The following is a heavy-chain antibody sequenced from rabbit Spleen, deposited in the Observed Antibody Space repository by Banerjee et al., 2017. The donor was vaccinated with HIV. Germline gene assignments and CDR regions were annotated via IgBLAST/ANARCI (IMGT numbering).Heavy chain of an antibody. Sequence: QEQLVESGGGLVQPGRSLKLSCKASGFDFRNYGVSWVRQVPVKGLKWIGYIEPIFGNRYYAKWVKGRFTISSINTQNTIFLQMTSLTAADTATYFCARHPSVSDFYFNLWGPGTLVTVS. V-gene: IGHV1S47*01. CDR2: IEPIFGNR. J-gene: IGHJ4*01. CDR1: GFDFRNYG. D-gene: IGHD1-1*01. CDR3: ARHPSVSDFYFNL.